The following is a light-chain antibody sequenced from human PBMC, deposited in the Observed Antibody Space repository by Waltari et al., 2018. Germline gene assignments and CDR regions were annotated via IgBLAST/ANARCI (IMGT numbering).Light chain of an antibody. CDR2: DAS. V-gene: IGKV3-15*01. CDR3: QQYDKRYT. Sequence: EIVMTQSPATLSVSPGEIATLSCWASKRVGWNLAWYQQKPGQAPRLLIYDASTRATDIPVRFSGSGSGTQFTLTISSPQSEDVAIYYCQQYDKRYTFGQGTKLE. J-gene: IGKJ2*01. CDR1: KRVGWN.